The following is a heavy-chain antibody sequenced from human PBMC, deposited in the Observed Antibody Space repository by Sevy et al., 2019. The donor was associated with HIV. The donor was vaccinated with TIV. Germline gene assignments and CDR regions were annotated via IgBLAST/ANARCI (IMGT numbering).Heavy chain of an antibody. V-gene: IGHV3-15*01. D-gene: IGHD2-8*02. CDR3: STDPIIVLLVTDGMDV. Sequence: GGSLRLSCTASGLTFTHAWMSWVRQAPGKGLEWVGRIKSTPDGGTTDYAAPVKGRFTISRDDSKNTLYLQMNSLKTEDTAVYYCSTDPIIVLLVTDGMDVWGQGTTVTVSS. CDR1: GLTFTHAW. CDR2: IKSTPDGGTT. J-gene: IGHJ6*02.